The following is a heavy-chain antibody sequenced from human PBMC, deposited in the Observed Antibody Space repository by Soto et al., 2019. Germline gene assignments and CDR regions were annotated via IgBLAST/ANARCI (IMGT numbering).Heavy chain of an antibody. CDR3: ASYDGDWNPTTSTQFGY. CDR2: MNPNSGDT. V-gene: IGHV1-8*01. Sequence: GASVKVSCKASGYTFTSFDINWVRQATGQGLEWMGWMNPNSGDTGYAQKFQGRVTMTRNTSISTAYMELSGLRSEDTAMYYCASYDGDWNPTTSTQFGYWGQGTLVTVSS. D-gene: IGHD1-1*01. CDR1: GYTFTSFD. J-gene: IGHJ4*02.